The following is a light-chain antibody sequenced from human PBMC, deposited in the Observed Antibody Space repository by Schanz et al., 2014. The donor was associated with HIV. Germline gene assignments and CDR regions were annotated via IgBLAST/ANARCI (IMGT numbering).Light chain of an antibody. V-gene: IGKV3-20*01. CDR3: QHYGSS. Sequence: EIVLTQSPGTLSLSPGERATLSCGASPRLSSSYLAWYQQKRDQPPRLVIYATSTRAAGIPDRFSGTGSGTEFTLTISRLEPEDFAVYYCQHYGSSFGPGTKVEIK. CDR1: PRLSSSY. CDR2: ATS. J-gene: IGKJ3*01.